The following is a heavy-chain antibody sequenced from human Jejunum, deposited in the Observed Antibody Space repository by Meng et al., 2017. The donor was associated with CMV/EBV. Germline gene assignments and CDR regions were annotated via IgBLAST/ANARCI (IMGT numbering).Heavy chain of an antibody. D-gene: IGHD3-3*01. Sequence: QLQLQMRVHGLLKPSGTRASPGSSVGVTISSGSYHWGWFRRSPGKGLEWIGCFYYHGITFYTPSLKSRVTMSVDTSKNQLSLNLSSVTAADTAVYFCARARRLEWLFDSWGQGTLVTVSS. V-gene: IGHV4-39*07. CDR1: GVTISSGSYH. J-gene: IGHJ4*02. CDR2: FYYHGIT. CDR3: ARARRLEWLFDS.